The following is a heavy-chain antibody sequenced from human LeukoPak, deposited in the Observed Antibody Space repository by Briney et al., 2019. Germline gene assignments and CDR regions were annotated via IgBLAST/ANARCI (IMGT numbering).Heavy chain of an antibody. V-gene: IGHV3-23*01. CDR3: ARGPQYCSSTSCYGPDY. CDR2: VSGSGGIT. Sequence: GGSLRLSCAASGFTFNSYAMTWVRQAPGKGLEWVSHVSGSGGITYYADSVKGRFTIFRDNSKNTLYLQMNSLRAEDTAVYYCARGPQYCSSTSCYGPDYWGQGTLVTVSS. J-gene: IGHJ4*02. D-gene: IGHD2-2*01. CDR1: GFTFNSYA.